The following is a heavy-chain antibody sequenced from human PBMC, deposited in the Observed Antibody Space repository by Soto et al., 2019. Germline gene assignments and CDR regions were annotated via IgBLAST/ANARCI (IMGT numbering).Heavy chain of an antibody. J-gene: IGHJ4*02. D-gene: IGHD3-3*01. CDR2: IYYSGST. Sequence: PSETLSLTCTVSGGSISSGDYYWSWIRQPPGKGLEWIGYIYYSGSTYYNPSLKSRVTISVDTSKNQFSLKLSSVTAADTAVYYCARGRKDYDFGHWGQGTLVIVSS. CDR3: ARGRKDYDFGH. V-gene: IGHV4-30-4*01. CDR1: GGSISSGDYY.